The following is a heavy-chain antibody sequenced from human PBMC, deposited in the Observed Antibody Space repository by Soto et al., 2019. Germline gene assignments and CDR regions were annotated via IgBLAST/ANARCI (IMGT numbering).Heavy chain of an antibody. Sequence: ASVKGSCKASGYTFTGYYIHWVRQAPGQGLEWMGWINPNSGGTNYAQNFQGWVTLTRDTSISTAYMELSRLRSDDTAVYYCGRAPAYGDPYYYYMDVWGKGTTVTVSS. D-gene: IGHD4-17*01. CDR1: GYTFTGYY. CDR2: INPNSGGT. V-gene: IGHV1-2*04. J-gene: IGHJ6*03. CDR3: GRAPAYGDPYYYYMDV.